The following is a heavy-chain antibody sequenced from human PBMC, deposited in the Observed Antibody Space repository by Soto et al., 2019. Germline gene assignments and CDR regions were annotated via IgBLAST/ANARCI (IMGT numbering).Heavy chain of an antibody. CDR1: GFTFSSYS. CDR3: ARDAPRVMITFGGVTPNWFDP. D-gene: IGHD3-16*01. Sequence: GGSLRLSCAASGFTFSSYSMNWVRQAPGKGLEWVSSISSSSSYIYYADSVKGRFTISRDNAKNSLYLQMNSLRAEDTAVYYCARDAPRVMITFGGVTPNWFDPWGQGTLVTVSS. CDR2: ISSSSSYI. J-gene: IGHJ5*02. V-gene: IGHV3-21*01.